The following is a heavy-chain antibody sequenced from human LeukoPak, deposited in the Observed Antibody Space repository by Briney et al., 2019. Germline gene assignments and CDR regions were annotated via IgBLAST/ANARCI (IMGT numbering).Heavy chain of an antibody. CDR1: GGSISSGSYY. V-gene: IGHV4-61*02. Sequence: PSETLSLTCTVSGGSISSGSYYWSWIRQPAGKGLEWIGRIYTSGSTNYNPSLKSRVTISVDTSKNQFSLKLSSVTAADTAVYYCARRKGYSSSWYYFDYWGQGTLVTVSS. CDR3: ARRKGYSSSWYYFDY. J-gene: IGHJ4*02. CDR2: IYTSGST. D-gene: IGHD6-13*01.